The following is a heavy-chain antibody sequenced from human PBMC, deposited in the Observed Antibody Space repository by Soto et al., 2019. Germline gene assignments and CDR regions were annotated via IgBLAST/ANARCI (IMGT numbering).Heavy chain of an antibody. CDR1: GFTFSSYG. CDR2: IWYDGSNK. J-gene: IGHJ6*02. CDR3: VRDWYSYGYEAPQFRYYYYYGMDV. V-gene: IGHV3-33*01. D-gene: IGHD5-18*01. Sequence: GGSLRLSCAASGFTFSSYGMHWVRQAPGKGLEWVAVIWYDGSNKYYADSVKGRFTISRDNSKNTLYLQMNSLRAEDTAVYYCVRDWYSYGYEAPQFRYYYYYGMDVWGQGTTVTVSS.